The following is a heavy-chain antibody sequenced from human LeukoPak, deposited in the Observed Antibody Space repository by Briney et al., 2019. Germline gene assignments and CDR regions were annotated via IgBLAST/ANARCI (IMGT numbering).Heavy chain of an antibody. J-gene: IGHJ4*02. D-gene: IGHD3-10*01. CDR3: ASHPLWFGELSDDY. V-gene: IGHV3-30-3*01. Sequence: GGSLRLSSAASGFTFSSYAMHWVRQAPGKVMEWVAVISYDGRNKYYANSVKCRFTLSKHHAKNTWYLQMNSLRAEATVVYCCASHPLWFGELSDDYWGQGALVTVSS. CDR1: GFTFSSYA. CDR2: ISYDGRNK.